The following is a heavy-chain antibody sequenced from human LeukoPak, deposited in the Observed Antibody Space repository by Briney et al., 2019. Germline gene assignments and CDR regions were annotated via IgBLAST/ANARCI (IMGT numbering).Heavy chain of an antibody. Sequence: PGGSLRPSCAASGFTFSSYGMHWVRQAPGKGLEWVAFIRYDGSNKYYADSVKGRFTISRDNSKNTLYLQMNSLRAEDTAVYYCAKVYDYGDPGAFDIWGQGTMVTVSS. J-gene: IGHJ3*02. CDR2: IRYDGSNK. V-gene: IGHV3-30*02. CDR1: GFTFSSYG. D-gene: IGHD4-17*01. CDR3: AKVYDYGDPGAFDI.